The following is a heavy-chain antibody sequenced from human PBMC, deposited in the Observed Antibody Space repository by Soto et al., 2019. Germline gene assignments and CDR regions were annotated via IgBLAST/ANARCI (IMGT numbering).Heavy chain of an antibody. D-gene: IGHD4-17*01. V-gene: IGHV3-30*18. J-gene: IGHJ4*02. CDR2: ISDDGSSK. CDR3: AKDRWGDFGDLNLPGY. Sequence: QVLLVESGGGVVQPGRSLRISCAVSGFTFSSFGMHWVRQAPGKGLEWVAVISDDGSSKHYADSLKGRFNTSRDNSNNTLYLQMDSLGPEDTAVYYCAKDRWGDFGDLNLPGYWGQGTLVTVSS. CDR1: GFTFSSFG.